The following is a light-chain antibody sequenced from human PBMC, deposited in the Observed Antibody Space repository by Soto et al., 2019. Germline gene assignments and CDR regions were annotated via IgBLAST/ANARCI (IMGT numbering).Light chain of an antibody. Sequence: DIQMTQSPSTLSASVGARVTTTCRASQSISSWLAWYQQKPGKAPKLLIYKASSLESGVPSRFSGNGSGTEFTLTISSLQPDDFATYYCQQYNSYPGAFGQGTKVDIK. CDR3: QQYNSYPGA. CDR1: QSISSW. CDR2: KAS. V-gene: IGKV1-5*03. J-gene: IGKJ1*01.